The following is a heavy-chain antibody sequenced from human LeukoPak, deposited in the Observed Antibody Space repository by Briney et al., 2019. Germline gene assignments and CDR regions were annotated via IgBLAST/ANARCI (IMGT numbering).Heavy chain of an antibody. J-gene: IGHJ4*02. V-gene: IGHV3-23*01. D-gene: IGHD3-22*01. Sequence: GGSLRLSCAASGFTFSSYGMSWVRQAPGKGLEWVSAISGSGGSTYYADSVKGRFTISRDNSKNTLYLQMNSLRAEDTAVYYCAKDIATRYYDSSGYYWSWGQGTLVTVSS. CDR2: ISGSGGST. CDR1: GFTFSSYG. CDR3: AKDIATRYYDSSGYYWS.